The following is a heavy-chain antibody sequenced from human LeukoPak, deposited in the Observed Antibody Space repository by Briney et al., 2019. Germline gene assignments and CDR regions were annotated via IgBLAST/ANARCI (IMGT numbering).Heavy chain of an antibody. CDR1: GLTFSDYY. Sequence: GGSLRLSCAASGLTFSDYYMNWIRQAPGKGLEWVSYISSSGGTIYYADSVKGRFTISRDNAKNSLYLQMDSLRAEDTAVYYCARGLVPGGLYVDFWGQGTLVTVSS. D-gene: IGHD2-2*02. CDR3: ARGLVPGGLYVDF. CDR2: ISSSGGTI. V-gene: IGHV3-11*01. J-gene: IGHJ4*02.